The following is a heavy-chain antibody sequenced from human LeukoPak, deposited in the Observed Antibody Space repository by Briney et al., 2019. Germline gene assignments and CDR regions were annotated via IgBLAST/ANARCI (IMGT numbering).Heavy chain of an antibody. D-gene: IGHD3-22*01. CDR3: ARDSASTGYYYYSFYYMDV. Sequence: ASAKVSCKASGYTFTGYYIHWVRQAPGQGLEWMGWINPNSGDPNYAQKFQGRVTMTRDTSISTAYMELSRLRSDDTAVYYCARDSASTGYYYYSFYYMDVWGKGTMVTVSS. J-gene: IGHJ6*03. V-gene: IGHV1-2*02. CDR1: GYTFTGYY. CDR2: INPNSGDP.